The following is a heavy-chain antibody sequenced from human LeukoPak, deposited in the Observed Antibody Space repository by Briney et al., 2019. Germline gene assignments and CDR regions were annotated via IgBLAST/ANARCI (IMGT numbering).Heavy chain of an antibody. CDR2: IYYSGST. CDR3: ARSISSSWYYFDY. V-gene: IGHV4-39*01. J-gene: IGHJ4*02. CDR1: GGSISSSSYY. D-gene: IGHD6-13*01. Sequence: SETLSLTCTVSGGSISSSSYYWGWIRQPPGKGLEWIGRIYYSGSTYYNPSLKSRVTISVATSKTQFSLKLSSVTAADTAVYYCARSISSSWYYFDYWGQGTLVTVSS.